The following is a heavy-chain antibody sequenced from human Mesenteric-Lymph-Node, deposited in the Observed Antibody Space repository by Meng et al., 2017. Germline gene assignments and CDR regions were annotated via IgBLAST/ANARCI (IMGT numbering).Heavy chain of an antibody. V-gene: IGHV3-30*04. CDR2: ISYDGSNK. J-gene: IGHJ6*02. CDR1: GFTFSSYA. CDR3: ERDVRGYSPGYCYYGMDV. Sequence: GGSLRLSCAASGFTFSSYAMSWVRQGPGKGLEWVAVISYDGSNKYCANSVKARFTISRDNSKNTLYLQMNSLRAEDTAVYYCERDVRGYSPGYCYYGMDVWGQGTTVTVSS. D-gene: IGHD6-13*01.